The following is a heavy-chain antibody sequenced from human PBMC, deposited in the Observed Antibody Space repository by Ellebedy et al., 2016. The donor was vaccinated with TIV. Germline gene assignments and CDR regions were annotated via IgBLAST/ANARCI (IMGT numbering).Heavy chain of an antibody. V-gene: IGHV1-8*03. D-gene: IGHD4-17*01. J-gene: IGHJ4*02. CDR3: AREDYGDRPPFDY. Sequence: AASVKVSCKASGYTFTSYDINWVRQATGQGLEWMGWMNPNSGNTGYAQKFQGRVTITRNTSISTAYMELSSLRSEDTAVYYCAREDYGDRPPFDYWGQGSLVTVSS. CDR1: GYTFTSYD. CDR2: MNPNSGNT.